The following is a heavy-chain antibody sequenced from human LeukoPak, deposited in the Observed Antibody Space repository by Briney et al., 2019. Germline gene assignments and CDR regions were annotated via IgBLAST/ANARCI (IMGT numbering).Heavy chain of an antibody. CDR2: ISAYNGNT. CDR3: ARDLYNWNYKAFDY. Sequence: ASVKVSCKASGYTFTSYGISWVRQAPGQGLEWMGWISAYNGNTNYAQKLQGRVTMTTDTSTSTAYMELRSLRSDDTAVYYCARDLYNWNYKAFDYWGQGTLVTVSS. D-gene: IGHD1-7*01. V-gene: IGHV1-18*01. J-gene: IGHJ4*02. CDR1: GYTFTSYG.